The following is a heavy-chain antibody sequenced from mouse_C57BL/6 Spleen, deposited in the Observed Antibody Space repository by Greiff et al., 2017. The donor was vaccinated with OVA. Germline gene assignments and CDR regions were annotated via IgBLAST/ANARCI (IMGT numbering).Heavy chain of an antibody. D-gene: IGHD1-1*01. J-gene: IGHJ3*01. CDR1: GYTFTSYW. CDR2: IDPSDSYN. V-gene: IGHV1-69*01. CDR3: ARTGYYGSSAY. Sequence: QVQLQQPGAELVMPGASVKLSCKASGYTFTSYWMHWVKQRPGQGLEWIGAIDPSDSYNNYNQKFKGKSTLTVDKSSSTAYMQLSSLTSEDSAVYYCARTGYYGSSAYWGQGTLVTVSA.